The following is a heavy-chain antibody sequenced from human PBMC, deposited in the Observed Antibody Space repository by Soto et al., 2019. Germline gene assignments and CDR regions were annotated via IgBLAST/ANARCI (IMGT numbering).Heavy chain of an antibody. J-gene: IGHJ5*02. CDR1: GFTFSDAW. D-gene: IGHD3-10*01. CDR2: IKSKTDGGTT. CDR3: TTFIWSAELLEFGP. V-gene: IGHV3-15*01. Sequence: EVQLVESGGGLVKPGGSLRLSRAASGFTFSDAWMTWVRQAPGKGLEWVGRIKSKTDGGTTDYAAPVKGRFTISRDDSKNTVSLQMNSLKTADTAVYYCTTFIWSAELLEFGPWGQGTLVTVSA.